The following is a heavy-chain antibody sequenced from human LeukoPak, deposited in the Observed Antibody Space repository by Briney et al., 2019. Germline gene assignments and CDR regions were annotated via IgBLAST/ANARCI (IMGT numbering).Heavy chain of an antibody. V-gene: IGHV4-30-4*08. Sequence: PSQTLSLTCTVSGGSISSGDYYWSWIRQPPGKGLEWIGYIYYSGSTYYNPSLKSRVTISVDTSKNQFSLKLSSVTAADTAVYYCASCSLAWYYFGYWGQGTLVTVSS. CDR2: IYYSGST. CDR1: GGSISSGDYY. CDR3: ASCSLAWYYFGY. D-gene: IGHD2-8*02. J-gene: IGHJ4*02.